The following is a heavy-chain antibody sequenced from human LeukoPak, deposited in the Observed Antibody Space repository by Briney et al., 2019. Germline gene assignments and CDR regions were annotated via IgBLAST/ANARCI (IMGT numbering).Heavy chain of an antibody. V-gene: IGHV3-7*01. Sequence: PGGSLRLSCVASGFTFRSYWMSWVRQAPGKGLEWVANIKQDGSEKYYVDSVKGRFTISKDNAKNSVYLQMNSLRAEDTAVYYCARDGGPFDYWGQGTLVTVSS. CDR2: IKQDGSEK. D-gene: IGHD2-15*01. CDR3: ARDGGPFDY. J-gene: IGHJ4*02. CDR1: GFTFRSYW.